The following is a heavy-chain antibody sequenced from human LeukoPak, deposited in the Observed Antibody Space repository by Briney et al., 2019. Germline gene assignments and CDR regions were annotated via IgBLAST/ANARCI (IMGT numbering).Heavy chain of an antibody. Sequence: GGSLRLSCAASGFTFSSYAMSWVRQAPGKGLEWVSAISGSGGSTYYADSVKGRFTISRDNSKNTLYLQMNSLRAEDTAVYYCASHVYYDFWSGYSGAVGYYFDYWGQGTLVTVS. V-gene: IGHV3-23*01. J-gene: IGHJ4*02. CDR1: GFTFSSYA. D-gene: IGHD3-3*01. CDR2: ISGSGGST. CDR3: ASHVYYDFWSGYSGAVGYYFDY.